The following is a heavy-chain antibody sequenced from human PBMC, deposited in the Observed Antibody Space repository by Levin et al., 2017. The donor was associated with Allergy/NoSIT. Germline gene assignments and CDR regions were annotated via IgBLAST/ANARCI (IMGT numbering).Heavy chain of an antibody. CDR1: GFTFSGSA. CDR2: IRSRANSYAT. Sequence: GESLKISCAASGFTFSGSAMHWVRQASGKGLEWVGRIRSRANSYATAYAASVKGRFTISRDDSKNTAYLQMNSLKTEDTAVYYCTLHNNGDYSGYWGQGTLVTVSS. CDR3: TLHNNGDYSGY. J-gene: IGHJ4*02. D-gene: IGHD4-17*01. V-gene: IGHV3-73*01.